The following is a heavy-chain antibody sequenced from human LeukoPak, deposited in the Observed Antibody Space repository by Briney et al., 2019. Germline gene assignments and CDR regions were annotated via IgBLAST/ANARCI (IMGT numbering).Heavy chain of an antibody. D-gene: IGHD2-2*01. CDR2: IYTSGST. Sequence: SETLSLTCSVSGDSIRSYYWSWIRQPAGKGLDWIGRIYTSGSTNYNPSLKTRVTMSVDTSKNQFSLRLSSVTAADTAVYYCAREGTYCSRTSCYDSFLDYWGQGTLVTVSS. CDR1: GDSIRSYY. J-gene: IGHJ4*02. V-gene: IGHV4-4*07. CDR3: AREGTYCSRTSCYDSFLDY.